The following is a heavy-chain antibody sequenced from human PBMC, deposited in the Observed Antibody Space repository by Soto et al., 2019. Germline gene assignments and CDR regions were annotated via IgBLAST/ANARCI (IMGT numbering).Heavy chain of an antibody. V-gene: IGHV3-23*01. CDR1: EFNIGDFG. D-gene: IGHD2-2*01. J-gene: IGHJ4*02. CDR3: AKGLAPSDY. Sequence: AAVEFNIGDFGSRRVRQAPGKGLEWVSAISGSGGSTYDADSVKGRFTIPRDNSKNTLYLQMNSLRAVDPAEDDRAKGLAPSDYLGQGTPDTVSP. CDR2: ISGSGGST.